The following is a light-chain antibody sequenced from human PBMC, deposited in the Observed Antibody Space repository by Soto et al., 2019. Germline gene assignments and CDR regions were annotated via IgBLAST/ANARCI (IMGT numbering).Light chain of an antibody. Sequence: QSALTQPASVSGSPGQSITISCTGTSSDVGGYNYVSWYQQHPGKAPKLMIYEVSNRPSGVSNRFSGSKSGNTASLPISGLQAEDDADYYCSSYTRNSTLVFGGGTKLTVL. CDR3: SSYTRNSTLV. V-gene: IGLV2-14*01. CDR1: SSDVGGYNY. J-gene: IGLJ2*01. CDR2: EVS.